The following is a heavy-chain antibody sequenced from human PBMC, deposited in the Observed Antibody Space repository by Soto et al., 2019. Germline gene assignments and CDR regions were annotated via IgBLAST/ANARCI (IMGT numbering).Heavy chain of an antibody. CDR3: AKEWAIHGEVDA. D-gene: IGHD3-3*01. J-gene: IGHJ1*01. Sequence: HLAQSGPEVKRPGASVKISCKASGFIFTDWFMHWVRQAPGQGPEWMGIINTSGGNSIYSQKFQDRVTMTRDTSTSTLYVELSSLTSADTAVYYCAKEWAIHGEVDAWGQGTLVTVSS. CDR1: GFIFTDWF. V-gene: IGHV1-46*01. CDR2: INTSGGNS.